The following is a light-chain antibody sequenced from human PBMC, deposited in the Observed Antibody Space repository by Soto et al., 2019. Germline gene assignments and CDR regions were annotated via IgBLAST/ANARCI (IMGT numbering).Light chain of an antibody. CDR1: SSDFGNYNL. V-gene: IGLV2-23*02. CDR3: CTSYGGRDNLM. CDR2: EVN. Sequence: QSALTQPASVSGSPGQSITISCTGTSSDFGNYNLVSWYQQHPGKVPKLILFEVNKRPSGVSGRFSGSKSGNTASLTISGLQAEDEADYYCCTSYGGRDNLMFGGGTKLTVL. J-gene: IGLJ3*02.